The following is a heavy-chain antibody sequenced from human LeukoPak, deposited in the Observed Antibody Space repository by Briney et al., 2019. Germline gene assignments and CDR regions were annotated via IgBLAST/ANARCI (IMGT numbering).Heavy chain of an antibody. CDR2: INAGNGNT. Sequence: ASVKVSCKASGYTFTSYGISWVRQAPGQGLEWMGWINAGNGNTKYSQKFQGRVTITRDTSASTAYMELSSLRSEDTAVYYCARDRGNYDDFWGQGTLVTVSS. CDR3: ARDRGNYDDF. CDR1: GYTFTSYG. V-gene: IGHV1-3*01. J-gene: IGHJ4*02.